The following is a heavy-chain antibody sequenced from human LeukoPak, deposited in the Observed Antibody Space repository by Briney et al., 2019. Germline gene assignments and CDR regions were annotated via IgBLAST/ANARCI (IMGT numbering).Heavy chain of an antibody. D-gene: IGHD5-18*01. V-gene: IGHV4-59*08. CDR1: GGSISSYY. J-gene: IGHJ4*02. Sequence: SETLSLTCTVSGGSISSYYWSWIRQPPGKGLEWIGYIYYSGSTNYNPSLKSRVTISVDTSKNQFSLKLSSATAADTTVYYCARRAPYSYEWSTLDYWGQGTLVTVSS. CDR3: ARRAPYSYEWSTLDY. CDR2: IYYSGST.